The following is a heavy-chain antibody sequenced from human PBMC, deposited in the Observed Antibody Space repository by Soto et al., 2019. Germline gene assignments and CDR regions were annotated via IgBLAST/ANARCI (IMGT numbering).Heavy chain of an antibody. Sequence: GESMKISCKGSGYSFAGYWITWVRQKPGKGLEWMGRIDPSDSQTYYSPSFRGHVTISVTKSITTVFLQWSSLRASDTAMYYCARQIYDSDTGPNFQYYFDSWGQGTPVTVSS. J-gene: IGHJ4*02. D-gene: IGHD3-22*01. CDR1: GYSFAGYW. V-gene: IGHV5-10-1*01. CDR3: ARQIYDSDTGPNFQYYFDS. CDR2: IDPSDSQT.